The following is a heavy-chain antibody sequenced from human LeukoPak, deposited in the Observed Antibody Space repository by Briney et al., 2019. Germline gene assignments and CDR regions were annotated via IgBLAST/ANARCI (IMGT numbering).Heavy chain of an antibody. Sequence: SETLSLTCTVSGGSVSSGSYYWSWIRQPPGKGLEWIGYIYYSGSTNYNPSLKSRVTISVDTSKNQFSLKLSSVTAADTAVYYCARSRGSYGYSTSYFDYWGQGTLVTASS. CDR2: IYYSGST. CDR1: GGSVSSGSYY. CDR3: ARSRGSYGYSTSYFDY. D-gene: IGHD5-18*01. V-gene: IGHV4-61*01. J-gene: IGHJ4*02.